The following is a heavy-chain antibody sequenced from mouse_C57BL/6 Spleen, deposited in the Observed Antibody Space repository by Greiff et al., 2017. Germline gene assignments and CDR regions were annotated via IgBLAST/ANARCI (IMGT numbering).Heavy chain of an antibody. CDR2: KSYDGSN. CDR1: GYSITSCYY. Sequence: ESGPGLVKPSQSLSLTCSVTGYSITSCYYWNWIRQLRGNIQELLGNKSYDGSNNYNPSLKNRIPFTLDTSKNQFFTKLNSVTIDDTATWYYERGESWFAYWGQGTLVTVSA. J-gene: IGHJ3*01. V-gene: IGHV3-6*01. CDR3: ERGESWFAY.